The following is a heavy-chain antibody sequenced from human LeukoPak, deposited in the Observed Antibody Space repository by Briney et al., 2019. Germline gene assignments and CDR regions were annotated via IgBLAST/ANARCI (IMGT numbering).Heavy chain of an antibody. CDR3: AKDIYYDSSGYYSNPEH. CDR2: IWFDGSNK. CDR1: GFTFSSYG. V-gene: IGHV3-33*06. D-gene: IGHD3-22*01. J-gene: IGHJ1*01. Sequence: PGGSLRLSCAASGFTFSSYGMHWVRQAPGKGLEWVAVIWFDGSNKYYADSVKGRFTISRDNSKNTLYLQMNSLRAENTAVYYCAKDIYYDSSGYYSNPEHWGQGTLVTVSS.